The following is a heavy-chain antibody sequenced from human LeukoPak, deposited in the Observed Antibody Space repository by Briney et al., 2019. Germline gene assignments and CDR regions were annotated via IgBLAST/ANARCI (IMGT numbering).Heavy chain of an antibody. V-gene: IGHV3-23*01. J-gene: IGHJ4*02. CDR3: AKEEDSSWSY. CDR1: GFSFSRYA. Sequence: GGSLGLSCVASGFSFSRYAMSWVRQAPGKGLEWVSAISDDSRGTYYADSVRGRFTISRGNSKNTLYMQMTNLRAEDTAIYYCAKEEDSSWSYWGQGTLVTVSS. D-gene: IGHD6-13*01. CDR2: ISDDSRGT.